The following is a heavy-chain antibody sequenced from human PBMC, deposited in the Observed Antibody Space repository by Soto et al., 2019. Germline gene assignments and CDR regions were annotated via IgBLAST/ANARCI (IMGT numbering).Heavy chain of an antibody. V-gene: IGHV4-31*03. CDR1: GGSISSGGYY. CDR2: IYYSGST. CDR3: ARGLQWLVPRYYYYGMDV. J-gene: IGHJ6*02. D-gene: IGHD6-19*01. Sequence: SETLSLTCTVSGGSISSGGYYWSWIRQHPGKGLEWIGYIYYSGSTYYNPSLKSRVTISVDTSKNQFSLKLSSVTAADTAVYYCARGLQWLVPRYYYYGMDVWGQGTTVTVSS.